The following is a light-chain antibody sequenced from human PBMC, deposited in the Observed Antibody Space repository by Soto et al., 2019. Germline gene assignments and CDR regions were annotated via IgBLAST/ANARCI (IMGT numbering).Light chain of an antibody. Sequence: DIQVTQSPSSLSASVGDTVTITCRASQSITTFLNWYQHKPGKAPKLLIYAASTLQGGVPSWFSGSGYGTDFSLTISSLHPYDFATYYCQQGFAIPPTYAQGTQVEIE. J-gene: IGKJ1*01. CDR3: QQGFAIPPT. V-gene: IGKV1-39*01. CDR2: AAS. CDR1: QSITTF.